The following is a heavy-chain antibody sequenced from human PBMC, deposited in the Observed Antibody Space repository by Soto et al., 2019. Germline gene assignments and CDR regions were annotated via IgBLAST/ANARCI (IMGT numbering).Heavy chain of an antibody. J-gene: IGHJ4*02. V-gene: IGHV3-23*01. CDR3: ARIGPYCGGDCYPDFDF. D-gene: IGHD2-21*02. CDR1: GFTFNTYG. Sequence: EVQLLESGGALVQPGGSLTLSCAASGFTFNTYGMTWVRQAPGKGLEWVSTVSGSGGGTYYADSVKGRFTISRVNSKNTMYLQMSNLRAEDTAVYFCARIGPYCGGDCYPDFDFWGLGTPVTVSS. CDR2: VSGSGGGT.